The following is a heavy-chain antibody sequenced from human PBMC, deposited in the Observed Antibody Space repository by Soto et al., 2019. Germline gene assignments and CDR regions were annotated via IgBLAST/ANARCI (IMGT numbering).Heavy chain of an antibody. D-gene: IGHD4-17*01. V-gene: IGHV3-48*01. CDR1: GFTVSTYS. CDR2: ISSDGRTV. Sequence: EVQLVESGGGLVQPGGCLRLSCAASGFTVSTYSMSGVRQAPGKGLEWVSYISSDGRTVNYADSVEGRFTISRDDAKYSLYLQMNNLRAEDTAVYYCARDWREMTTDYWGQGTLVTVSS. J-gene: IGHJ4*02. CDR3: ARDWREMTTDY.